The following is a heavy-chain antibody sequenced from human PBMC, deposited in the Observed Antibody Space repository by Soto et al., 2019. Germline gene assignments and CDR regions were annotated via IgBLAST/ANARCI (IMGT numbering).Heavy chain of an antibody. J-gene: IGHJ4*02. V-gene: IGHV4-31*03. Sequence: QVQLQESVPGLVKPSQTLSLPCTVSSGSISRGCYYLSWIRQHQGNGLEWIGYIYYSGRTSYNPYLKSRVTISVDTSKNQYSLKLSSVTAADTAGYYCARMGVETEGYRYGLPFDYRVPGTLVSV. D-gene: IGHD5-18*01. CDR1: SGSISRGCYY. CDR2: IYYSGRT. CDR3: ARMGVETEGYRYGLPFDY.